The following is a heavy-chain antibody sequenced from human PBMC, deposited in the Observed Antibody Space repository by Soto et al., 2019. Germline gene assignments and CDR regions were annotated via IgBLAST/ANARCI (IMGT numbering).Heavy chain of an antibody. CDR1: GGSFSGYY. D-gene: IGHD2-15*01. CDR2: INHSGST. Sequence: SETLSLTCAVYGGSFSGYYWSWIRQPPGKGLEWIGEINHSGSTNYNPSLKSRVTISVDTSKNQFSLKLSSVTAADTAVYYCARGGYCSGGSCRALGGFDPWGQGTLVTVSS. J-gene: IGHJ5*02. CDR3: ARGGYCSGGSCRALGGFDP. V-gene: IGHV4-34*01.